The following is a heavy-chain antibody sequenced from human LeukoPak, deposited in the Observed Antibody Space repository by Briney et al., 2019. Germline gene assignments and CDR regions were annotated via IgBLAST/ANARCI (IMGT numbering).Heavy chain of an antibody. CDR2: ISSYSGAT. D-gene: IGHD3-10*01. V-gene: IGHV3-48*02. CDR3: ARVRSGPYFDY. J-gene: IGHJ4*02. Sequence: GGSLRLSCAASGLNFCASNMNRVRQAPGKGLEWISYISSYSGATYYADSVRGRFTISRDDAKNSLYLQMNSLRDEDTAVYYCARVRSGPYFDYWGQGTLVTVSS. CDR1: GLNFCASN.